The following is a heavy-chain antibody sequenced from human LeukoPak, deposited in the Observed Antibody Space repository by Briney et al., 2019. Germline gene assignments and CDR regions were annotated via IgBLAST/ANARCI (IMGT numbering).Heavy chain of an antibody. CDR1: GGTFSSYA. D-gene: IGHD3-3*01. J-gene: IGHJ4*02. CDR2: IIPILGIA. CDR3: ARGQLWSGYYL. Sequence: ASVKVSCKASGGTFSSYAISWVRQTPGQGLEWMGRIIPILGIANYAQKFQGRVTITADKSTSTAYMELSSLRSEDTAVYYCARGQLWSGYYLWGQGTLVTVSS. V-gene: IGHV1-69*04.